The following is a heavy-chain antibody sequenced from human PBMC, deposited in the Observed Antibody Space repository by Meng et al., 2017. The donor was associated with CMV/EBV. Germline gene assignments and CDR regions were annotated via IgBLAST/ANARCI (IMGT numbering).Heavy chain of an antibody. CDR1: GFTFSPFW. CDR2: IKQDGSEK. J-gene: IGHJ6*02. Sequence: GGSLRLSCGSYGFTFSPFWMSWFRRAPGKGLEWVANIKQDGSEKYYVDSVKGRFTISRDNAKNSLYLQMNSLRAEDTAVYYCARLGELLWFGEPLLGMDVWGQGTTVTVSS. V-gene: IGHV3-7*01. D-gene: IGHD3-10*01. CDR3: ARLGELLWFGEPLLGMDV.